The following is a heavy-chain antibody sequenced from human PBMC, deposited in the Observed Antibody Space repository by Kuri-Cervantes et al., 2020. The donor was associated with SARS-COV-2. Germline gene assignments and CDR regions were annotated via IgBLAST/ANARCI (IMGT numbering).Heavy chain of an antibody. D-gene: IGHD2-2*01. CDR2: IYHSGST. CDR1: GYSISSGYY. CDR3: ASPSPGPDIVVVPAAPRSEYFQH. Sequence: SETLSLTCAVSGYSISSGYYWGWIRQPPGKGLEWIGSIYHSGSTYYNPSHKSRVTISVDTSKNQFSLKLSSVTAADTAVYYCASPSPGPDIVVVPAAPRSEYFQHWGQGTLVTVSS. V-gene: IGHV4-38-2*01. J-gene: IGHJ1*01.